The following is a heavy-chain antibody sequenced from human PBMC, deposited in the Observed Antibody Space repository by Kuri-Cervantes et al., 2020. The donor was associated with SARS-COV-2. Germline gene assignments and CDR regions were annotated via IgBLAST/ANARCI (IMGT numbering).Heavy chain of an antibody. CDR1: GYTFTNYD. Sequence: ASVKVSCKASGYTFTNYDINWVRQATGQGLEWMGWMNPNSGNTGYAQKFQGRVTITRNTSMSTAYMELSSLRSEDTAVYYCATDLRHYDFWSGYYPLGYFQHWGQGTLVTVSS. V-gene: IGHV1-8*03. J-gene: IGHJ1*01. D-gene: IGHD3-3*01. CDR3: ATDLRHYDFWSGYYPLGYFQH. CDR2: MNPNSGNT.